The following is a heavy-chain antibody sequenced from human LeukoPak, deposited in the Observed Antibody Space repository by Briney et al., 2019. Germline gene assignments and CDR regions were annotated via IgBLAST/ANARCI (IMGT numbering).Heavy chain of an antibody. D-gene: IGHD3-10*01. Sequence: PGGSLTLSCATSGFTFSSYGMNWVRQAPGKGLEWVAYIRYDGSNQYYLDSVKGRFTISRDNSKNTLYLQMNSLRVEDTAVYYCAKYGAGSLRDYWGQGTLVTVSS. V-gene: IGHV3-30*02. CDR1: GFTFSSYG. CDR3: AKYGAGSLRDY. CDR2: IRYDGSNQ. J-gene: IGHJ4*02.